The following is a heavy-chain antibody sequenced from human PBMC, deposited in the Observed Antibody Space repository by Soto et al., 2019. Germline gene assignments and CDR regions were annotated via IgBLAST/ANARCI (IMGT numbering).Heavy chain of an antibody. Sequence: GGSLRLSCAASGFTFSGSAMHWVRQASGKGLEWVGRIRSKANSYATAYAASVKGRFTISRDDSKNTAYLQMNSLKTEDTAVYYCTRPGEECSGGSCYSKWDFDYWGQGTLVTVSS. V-gene: IGHV3-73*01. J-gene: IGHJ4*02. D-gene: IGHD2-15*01. CDR3: TRPGEECSGGSCYSKWDFDY. CDR1: GFTFSGSA. CDR2: IRSKANSYAT.